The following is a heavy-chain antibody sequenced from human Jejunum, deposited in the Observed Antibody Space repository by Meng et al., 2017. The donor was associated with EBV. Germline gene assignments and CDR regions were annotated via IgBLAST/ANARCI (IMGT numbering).Heavy chain of an antibody. CDR2: INTRTGNP. Sequence: QVQLVQSGSALKEPGASVKVSCKASGSTFSRYAMNWVRQAPGQGLEWMGWINTRTGNPAYAQGFTGRFVFSLDTSVSTAYLQISSLKAEDTAVYYCASDISTATFGYWGQGTLVTVSS. V-gene: IGHV7-4-1*02. CDR1: GSTFSRYA. D-gene: IGHD2-15*01. CDR3: ASDISTATFGY. J-gene: IGHJ4*02.